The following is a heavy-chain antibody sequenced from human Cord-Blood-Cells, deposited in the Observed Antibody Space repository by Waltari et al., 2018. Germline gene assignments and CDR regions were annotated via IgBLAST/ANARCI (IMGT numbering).Heavy chain of an antibody. CDR2: ISGSGGST. CDR3: AKDRLNWGWGGDYFDY. V-gene: IGHV3-23*01. CDR1: GFTFSSYA. D-gene: IGHD7-27*01. Sequence: EVQLLESGGGLVQPGGSLRLSCAASGFTFSSYAMSWVRQAPGKGLEWVSAISGSGGSTYYADSVKGRFTISRDNSKNTLYLQMNRLRAEDTAVYYCAKDRLNWGWGGDYFDYWGQGTLVTVSS. J-gene: IGHJ4*02.